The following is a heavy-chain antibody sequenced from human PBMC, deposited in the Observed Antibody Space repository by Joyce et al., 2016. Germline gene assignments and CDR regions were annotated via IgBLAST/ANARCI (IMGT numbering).Heavy chain of an antibody. J-gene: IGHJ6*02. CDR1: GGAFSNFT. D-gene: IGHD1-14*01. V-gene: IGHV1-69*12. Sequence: QVLLVQSGATVKRPGSSLKVPCKSSGGAFSNFTVNWVRQAPGQRLAWMGGSIPFFGAAKYAEHFQGRVTLTADLSTLTAFMELSALTSADTAVYYCARGGTSSDHFFFDTFDIWGPGTTVIVSS. CDR3: ARGGTSSDHFFFDTFDI. CDR2: SIPFFGAA.